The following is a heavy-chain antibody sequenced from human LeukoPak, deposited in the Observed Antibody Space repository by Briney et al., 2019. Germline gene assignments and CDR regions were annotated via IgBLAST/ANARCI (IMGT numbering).Heavy chain of an antibody. CDR2: ISSSSYI. Sequence: GGSLRLSCAASGFTFSSYSMNWVRQAPGKGLEWVSSISSSSYIYYADSVKGRFTISRDNAKNSLYLQMNSLRAEDTAVYYCARSLTWLVRESFDYWGQGTLVTVSS. V-gene: IGHV3-21*01. D-gene: IGHD6-19*01. CDR1: GFTFSSYS. J-gene: IGHJ4*02. CDR3: ARSLTWLVRESFDY.